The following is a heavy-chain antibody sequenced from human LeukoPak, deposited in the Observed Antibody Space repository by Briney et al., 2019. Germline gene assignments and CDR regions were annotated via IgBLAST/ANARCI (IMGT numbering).Heavy chain of an antibody. D-gene: IGHD3-3*01. CDR2: ISDDGTNQ. Sequence: QPGRSLTLSCAASGLTFSYYTLHWVRQAPGKGLEWVALISDDGTNQYYADSVKGRFTISRDNSKSTLYVQMDSLRIEDTAVYYCARADIGGFRDFWSGYSESWGQGTLVTVSS. J-gene: IGHJ5*02. CDR3: ARADIGGFRDFWSGYSES. CDR1: GLTFSYYT. V-gene: IGHV3-30*04.